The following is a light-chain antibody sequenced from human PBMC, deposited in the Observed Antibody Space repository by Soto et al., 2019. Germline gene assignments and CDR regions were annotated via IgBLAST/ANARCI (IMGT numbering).Light chain of an antibody. CDR3: QQYCSSTGT. CDR2: GAS. J-gene: IGKJ1*01. Sequence: EIVLTQSPGTLSLSPGERATLSCRASQSVSSSYLAWYQQKPGQAPRLLIFGASSRATGIPDRLSGSGSGTDFTLTISRLEPEDFAVYYCQQYCSSTGTFGQGTKVEIK. V-gene: IGKV3-20*01. CDR1: QSVSSSY.